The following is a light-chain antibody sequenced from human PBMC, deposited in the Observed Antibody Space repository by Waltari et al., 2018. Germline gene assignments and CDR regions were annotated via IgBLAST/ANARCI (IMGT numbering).Light chain of an antibody. J-gene: IGKJ1*01. CDR1: QTLLHIDGNTY. CDR2: QVS. Sequence: VVMTQSPLSLYITPGQTHSTSCRYSQTLLHIDGNTYLSWYQQKPGHPPRLLFYQVSNRYSGVPAKFSGSGAGTDFTLTISRVEAEDVGVYYCAQGAQAPWTFGPGTKVEIK. CDR3: AQGAQAPWT. V-gene: IGKV2-30*02.